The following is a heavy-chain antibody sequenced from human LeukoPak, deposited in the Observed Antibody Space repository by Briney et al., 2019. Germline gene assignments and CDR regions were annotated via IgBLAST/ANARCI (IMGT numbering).Heavy chain of an antibody. V-gene: IGHV4-34*01. Sequence: PSETLSLTCAVYGGSFSGYYWSWIRQPPGKGLEWIGEINHSGSTNYNPSLKSRVTISVDKSKNQFSLKLSSVTAADTAVYYCARDGGVVVPTAPAVFDIWGQGTMVTVSS. D-gene: IGHD2-2*01. J-gene: IGHJ3*02. CDR3: ARDGGVVVPTAPAVFDI. CDR1: GGSFSGYY. CDR2: INHSGST.